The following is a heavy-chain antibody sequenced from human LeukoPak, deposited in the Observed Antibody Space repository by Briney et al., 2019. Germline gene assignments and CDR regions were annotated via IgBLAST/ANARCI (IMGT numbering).Heavy chain of an antibody. CDR2: LWYDGDRK. CDR3: AKARATYLYDTSGYSAHDY. D-gene: IGHD3-22*01. V-gene: IGHV3-33*03. J-gene: IGHJ4*02. CDR1: GFTSGSYA. Sequence: GRSLTLSCAASGFTSGSYALHWVRQAPGKGLEWVALLWYDGDRKYCADSVKGRCTISGDQSKNTLYLQLNSLRVEDTGVYYCAKARATYLYDTSGYSAHDYWGQGTLVTVSS.